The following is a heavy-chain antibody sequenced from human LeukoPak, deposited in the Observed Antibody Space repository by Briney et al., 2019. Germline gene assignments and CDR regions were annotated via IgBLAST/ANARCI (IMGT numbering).Heavy chain of an antibody. CDR2: INHSGST. V-gene: IGHV4-34*01. J-gene: IGHJ4*02. D-gene: IGHD3-22*01. CDR3: ARGFPYYYDSSGY. Sequence: SETLSLTCAVYGGSFSGYYWSCIRQPPGKGLEWIGEINHSGSTNYNPSLKSRVTISVDTSKNQFSLKLSSVTAADTAVYYCARGFPYYYDSSGYWGQGTLVTVSS. CDR1: GGSFSGYY.